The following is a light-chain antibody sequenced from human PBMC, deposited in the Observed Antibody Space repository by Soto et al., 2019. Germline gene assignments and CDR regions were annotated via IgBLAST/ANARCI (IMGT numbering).Light chain of an antibody. V-gene: IGKV1-5*03. CDR3: QLYNRHPRA. Sequence: DTKVAKTRSEVRGSVEEWRTRSSPASQSISSWLAWYQQKPGKAPKILIYKASSLESGVPSRFRGSGSGTECSLAISILQPDDLQTHYIQLYNRHPRALGQGTKVDIK. CDR1: QSISSW. CDR2: KAS. J-gene: IGKJ1*01.